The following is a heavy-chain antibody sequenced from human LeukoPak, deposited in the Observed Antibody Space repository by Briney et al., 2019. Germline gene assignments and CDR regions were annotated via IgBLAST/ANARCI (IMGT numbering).Heavy chain of an antibody. CDR1: GGSFSGYY. D-gene: IGHD5-24*01. Sequence: SETLSLTCAVYGGSFSGYYWSWIRQPPGKGLEWIGEINHSGSTKYNPSLESRVTISVDTSENQFSLKVNPVTAADTAVYYCARWVATILHSFDIWGQGTVVTVSS. J-gene: IGHJ3*02. CDR3: ARWVATILHSFDI. V-gene: IGHV4-34*01. CDR2: INHSGST.